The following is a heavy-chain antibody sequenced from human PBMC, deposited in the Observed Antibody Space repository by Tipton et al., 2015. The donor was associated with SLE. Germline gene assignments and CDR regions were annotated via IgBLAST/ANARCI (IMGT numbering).Heavy chain of an antibody. J-gene: IGHJ5*02. D-gene: IGHD2-2*01. CDR3: ARDGGYCSSTSCLNWFDP. CDR2: ISSSSSYI. CDR1: GFTFSGYS. Sequence: SLRLSCAASGFTFSGYSMNWVRQAPGKGLEWVSSISSSSSYIYYADSVKGRFTISRDNAKNSLYLQMNSLRAEDTAVYYCARDGGYCSSTSCLNWFDPWGQGTLVTVSS. V-gene: IGHV3-21*01.